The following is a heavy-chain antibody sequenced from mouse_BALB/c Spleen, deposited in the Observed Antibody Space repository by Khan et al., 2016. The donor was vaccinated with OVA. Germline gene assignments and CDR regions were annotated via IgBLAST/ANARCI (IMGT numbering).Heavy chain of an antibody. D-gene: IGHD2-2*01. CDR3: TRREKYGYDTSWFDY. J-gene: IGHJ3*01. V-gene: IGHV1-61*01. Sequence: QVQLQQPGAELVRPGASVKLSCKASGYTFTSYCMNWVKQRPGQGLEWIGMIDPSDSETHYNQMFKDKATLTVDNSSSTSYMQLSSLTSEDSAVYYGTRREKYGYDTSWFDYGGQGTLVTVSA. CDR1: GYTFTSYC. CDR2: IDPSDSET.